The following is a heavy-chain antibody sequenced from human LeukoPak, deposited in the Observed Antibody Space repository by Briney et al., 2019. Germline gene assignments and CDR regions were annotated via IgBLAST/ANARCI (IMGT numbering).Heavy chain of an antibody. V-gene: IGHV3-33*06. CDR3: AKDRSTRFGDFDY. CDR2: IWYDGSNK. J-gene: IGHJ4*02. Sequence: GGSLRLSCAASGFTFSSYGMHWVRQAPGKGLEWVEVIWYDGSNKYYADSVKGRFTISRDNSKNTLYLQMNSLRAEDTAVYYCAKDRSTRFGDFDYWGQGTLVTVSS. D-gene: IGHD3-10*01. CDR1: GFTFSSYG.